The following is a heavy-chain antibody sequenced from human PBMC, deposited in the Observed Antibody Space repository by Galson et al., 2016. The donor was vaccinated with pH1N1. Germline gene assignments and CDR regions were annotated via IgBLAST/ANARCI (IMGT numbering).Heavy chain of an antibody. CDR3: ARGFRGCYNYALFDH. Sequence: QSGAEVKKPESSVTVSCKASGVTFTVYTIAWVRQAPGQGLEWMGGIIPMFDTTTNAQKFQDRVTITADRLTTTIYMNLTSLRFDDTAVYYCARGFRGCYNYALFDHWGQGSLVIVSS. CDR1: GVTFTVYT. CDR2: IIPMFDTT. D-gene: IGHD5-18*01. J-gene: IGHJ4*02. V-gene: IGHV1-69*06.